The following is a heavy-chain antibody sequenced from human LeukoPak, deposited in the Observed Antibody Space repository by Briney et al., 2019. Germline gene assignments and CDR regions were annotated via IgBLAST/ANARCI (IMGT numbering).Heavy chain of an antibody. V-gene: IGHV3-74*01. D-gene: IGHD3-16*01. Sequence: GGSLRLSCVASGFSLRRYWMYWVRQAPGKGLVGVSRISSDGSNTTYGDSVKGRFTIARDNAKNTLFLQMSSLRADDTAMYYCARSIGGNLDYWGQGTLVTVSS. CDR3: ARSIGGNLDY. J-gene: IGHJ4*02. CDR1: GFSLRRYW. CDR2: ISSDGSNT.